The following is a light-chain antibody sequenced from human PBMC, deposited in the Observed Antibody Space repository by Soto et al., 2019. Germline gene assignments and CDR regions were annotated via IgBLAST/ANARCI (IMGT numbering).Light chain of an antibody. V-gene: IGLV2-23*01. CDR2: EGG. J-gene: IGLJ2*01. Sequence: QSALTQPASVSGSPGQSITISCTGTSSDVGGYNFVSWYQQVPGKAPKLLIYEGGKRPSGVSNRFSGSKSGNTASLTISGLQAEDEADYYCCSYAGSSTLVFGGGTKVTVL. CDR1: SSDVGGYNF. CDR3: CSYAGSSTLV.